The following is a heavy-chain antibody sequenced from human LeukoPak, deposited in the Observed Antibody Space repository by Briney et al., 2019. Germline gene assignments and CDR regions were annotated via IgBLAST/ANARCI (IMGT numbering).Heavy chain of an antibody. CDR2: IYYSGST. D-gene: IGHD2-15*01. CDR3: ARAVGYSSGGSCFSVWFDP. CDR1: GGSISSYY. V-gene: IGHV4-59*01. J-gene: IGHJ5*02. Sequence: SETLSLTCTVSGGSISSYYWSWIRQPPGKGLEWIGYIYYSGSTNYNPSLKSRVTISVDTSKNQFSLKLSSVTAADTAVYYCARAVGYSSGGSCFSVWFDPWGQGTLVTVSS.